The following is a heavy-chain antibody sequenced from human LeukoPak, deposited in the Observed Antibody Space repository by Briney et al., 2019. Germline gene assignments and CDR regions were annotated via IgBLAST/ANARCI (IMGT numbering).Heavy chain of an antibody. CDR3: ARDRGYHLFDY. J-gene: IGHJ4*02. CDR1: GGSFSGYY. D-gene: IGHD2-2*01. CDR2: INHSGST. V-gene: IGHV4-34*01. Sequence: SETLSLTCAVYGGSFSGYYWSWIRQPPGKGLEWIGEINHSGSTNYNPSLKSRVTISVDTSKNQFSLKLSSVTAADTAVYYCARDRGYHLFDYWGQGTLVTVSS.